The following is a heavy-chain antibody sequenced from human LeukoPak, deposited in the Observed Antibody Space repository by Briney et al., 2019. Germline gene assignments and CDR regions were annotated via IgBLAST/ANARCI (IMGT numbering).Heavy chain of an antibody. J-gene: IGHJ4*02. D-gene: IGHD3-10*01. CDR1: GFTFSSYA. CDR3: AKDRGWFGGSLANFDD. V-gene: IGHV3-30-3*01. CDR2: ISYDGSNK. Sequence: PGGSLRLSCAAPGFTFSSYAMHWVRQAPGKGLEWVAVISYDGSNKYYADSVKGRFTISRDNSKNTLFLQMNSLRAEDTAVYYCAKDRGWFGGSLANFDDWGQGTLVTVSS.